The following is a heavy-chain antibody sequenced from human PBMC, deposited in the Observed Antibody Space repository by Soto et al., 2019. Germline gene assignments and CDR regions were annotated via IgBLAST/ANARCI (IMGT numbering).Heavy chain of an antibody. CDR3: AKDRGDYYDSSGYYYPSVWFDP. J-gene: IGHJ5*02. D-gene: IGHD3-22*01. V-gene: IGHV3-23*01. CDR1: GFTFSSYA. Sequence: EVQLLESGGGLVQPGGSLRLSCAASGFTFSSYAMSWVRQAPGKGLEWVSAISGSGGSTYYADSVKGRFTISRDNSKNTLYLQMNSLRAEDTAVYYCAKDRGDYYDSSGYYYPSVWFDPWGQGTLVTVSS. CDR2: ISGSGGST.